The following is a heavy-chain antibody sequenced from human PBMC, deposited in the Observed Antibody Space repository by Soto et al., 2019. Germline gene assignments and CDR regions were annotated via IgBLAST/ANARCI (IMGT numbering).Heavy chain of an antibody. CDR3: ARAPPGEPTHFDY. D-gene: IGHD7-27*01. J-gene: IGHJ4*02. CDR2: IYYSGST. V-gene: IGHV4-59*01. Sequence: SETLSLTCTVSGGSISSYYWSWIRQPPGKGLEWIGYIYYSGSTNYNPSLKSRVTISVDTSKNQFSLKLSSVTAADTAVYYCARAPPGEPTHFDYWGQGTLVTVSS. CDR1: GGSISSYY.